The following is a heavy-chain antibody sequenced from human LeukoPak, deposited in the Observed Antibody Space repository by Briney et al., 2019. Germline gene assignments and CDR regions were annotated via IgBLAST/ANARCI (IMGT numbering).Heavy chain of an antibody. D-gene: IGHD5-18*01. CDR2: VSNDGTTN. J-gene: IGHJ4*02. Sequence: LSLTCAVHGGSFSGYYWSWIRQPPGKGLEWVAVVSNDGTTNDYADSVKGRFIISRDNSKNTLYLQMNSLRAEDTAVYYCAKPHGYSFTKDFDYWGQGTLVTVSS. CDR1: GGSFSGYY. CDR3: AKPHGYSFTKDFDY. V-gene: IGHV3-30*18.